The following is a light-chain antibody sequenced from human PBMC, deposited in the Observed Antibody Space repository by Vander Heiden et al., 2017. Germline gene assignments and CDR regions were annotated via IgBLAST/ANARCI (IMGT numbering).Light chain of an antibody. CDR1: SGSVSTNNY. J-gene: IGLJ3*02. CDR3: LLYMGSGIVV. CDR2: NTK. V-gene: IGLV8-61*01. Sequence: GVTRESSFSVSPGGSVTATCGFTSGSVSTNNYPSWYQHTPGQSPRTLISNTKIRSSGVPARFSGSILGKKAALTIAGAQADDDSDYYCLLYMGSGIVVFGGGTKLTVL.